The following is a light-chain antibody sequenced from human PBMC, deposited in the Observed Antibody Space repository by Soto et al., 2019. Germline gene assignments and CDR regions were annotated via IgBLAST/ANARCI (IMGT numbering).Light chain of an antibody. Sequence: QSALTQPRSVSGSPGQSLTISCTGTSSDVGGYNYVSWYQQYPGKVPKLMIYDVTKRPSGVPDRFCGSKSGNTASLTISGLQAEDEADYYCCSHAGSYTDVFGTGTKLTVL. CDR1: SSDVGGYNY. J-gene: IGLJ1*01. CDR3: CSHAGSYTDV. V-gene: IGLV2-11*01. CDR2: DVT.